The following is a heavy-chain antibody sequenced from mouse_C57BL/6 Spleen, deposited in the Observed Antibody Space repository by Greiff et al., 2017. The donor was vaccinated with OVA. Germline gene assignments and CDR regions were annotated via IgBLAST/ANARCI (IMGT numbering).Heavy chain of an antibody. CDR1: GYTFTSYW. CDR2: IDPSDSYP. J-gene: IGHJ4*01. CDR3: ARSDDGDWAMDY. V-gene: IGHV1-59*01. D-gene: IGHD2-3*01. Sequence: QVQLQQPGAELVRPGTSVKLSCKASGYTFTSYWMHWVKQRPGQGLEWIGVIDPSDSYPNYNQKFKGKATLTVDTSSSTAYMQLSSLTSEDSAVYYCARSDDGDWAMDYWGQGTSVTVSS.